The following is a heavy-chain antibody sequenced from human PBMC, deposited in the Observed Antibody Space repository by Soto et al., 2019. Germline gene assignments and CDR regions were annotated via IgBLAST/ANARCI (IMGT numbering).Heavy chain of an antibody. J-gene: IGHJ6*02. V-gene: IGHV3-48*03. Sequence: GGTLRLSGAASGFTFSSYEMNWVRQAPGKGLEWVSYISSSGSTIYYAGSVKGRFTISRDNAKNSLYLQMNSLRAEDTAVYYCSRDGGMATTTTYGMDFWGQGTTVTVSS. CDR2: ISSSGSTI. D-gene: IGHD5-12*01. CDR3: SRDGGMATTTTYGMDF. CDR1: GFTFSSYE.